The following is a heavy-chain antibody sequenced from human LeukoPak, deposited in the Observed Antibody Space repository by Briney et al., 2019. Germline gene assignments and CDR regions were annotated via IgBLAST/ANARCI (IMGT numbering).Heavy chain of an antibody. J-gene: IGHJ5*02. CDR1: GGTFSSYA. D-gene: IGHD3-10*01. CDR2: IIPIFGTA. CDR3: ARGSYYYGSGVNWFDP. Sequence: SVKVSCKASGGTFSSYAISWVRQAPGQGLEWMGGIIPIFGTANYAQKFQGRVTITADESTSTAYMELSSLRSEDTAVYYCARGSYYYGSGVNWFDPWGQGTLVTVSS. V-gene: IGHV1-69*13.